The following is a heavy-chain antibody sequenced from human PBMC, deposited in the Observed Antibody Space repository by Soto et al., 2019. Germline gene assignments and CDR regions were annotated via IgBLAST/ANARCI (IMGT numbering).Heavy chain of an antibody. CDR1: GFTFSSYS. J-gene: IGHJ6*03. V-gene: IGHV3-21*01. CDR3: ARDRTDYYMDV. CDR2: ISSSSSYI. Sequence: EVQLVESGGGLVKPGGSLRLSCAASGFTFSSYSMNWVRQAPGKGLEWDSSISSSSSYIYYADSVKGRFTISRDNAKNSLYLQMNSLRAEDTAVYYCARDRTDYYMDVWGKGTTVTVSS.